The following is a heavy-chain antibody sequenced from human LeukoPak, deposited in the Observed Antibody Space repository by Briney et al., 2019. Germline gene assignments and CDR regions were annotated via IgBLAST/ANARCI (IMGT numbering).Heavy chain of an antibody. CDR2: IFWDDDK. V-gene: IGHV2-5*02. CDR3: VHSTSHRYLWGNYRPSVGTHYWYSMDV. D-gene: IGHD3-16*02. Sequence: ESGPTLAKPTQTLTLTCTFSGFSLSTPGETAAWIRQPPGKALDWLGVIFWDDDKRYSPSLKARLTITKDASRDLVVLTMTDMNPVDTATYYCVHSTSHRYLWGNYRPSVGTHYWYSMDVWGEGTTVTVSS. J-gene: IGHJ6*03. CDR1: GFSLSTPGET.